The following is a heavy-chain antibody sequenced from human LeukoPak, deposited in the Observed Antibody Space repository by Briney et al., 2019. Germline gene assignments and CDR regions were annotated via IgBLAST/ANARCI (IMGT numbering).Heavy chain of an antibody. CDR1: GFTFSSYG. V-gene: IGHV3-23*01. CDR3: AKDRMVGSYLAFDI. D-gene: IGHD1-26*01. CDR2: ISGSGGST. J-gene: IGHJ3*02. Sequence: PGGSLRLSSAASGFTFSSYGMSWVRQAPGKGLEWVSAISGSGGSTYYADSVKGRFTISRDNSKNTLYLQMNSLRAEDTAVYYCAKDRMVGSYLAFDIWGQGTMVTVSS.